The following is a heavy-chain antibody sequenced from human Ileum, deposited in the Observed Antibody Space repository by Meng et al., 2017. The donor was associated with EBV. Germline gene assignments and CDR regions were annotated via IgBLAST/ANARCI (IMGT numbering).Heavy chain of an antibody. V-gene: IGHV1-69*06. D-gene: IGHD3-10*01. J-gene: IGHJ4*02. CDR2: IIPALGTP. Sequence: QWRLLQSGPEVTNPGSSVKVSCKSSGSTFSVYGITWVRQAPGQGLEWMGGIIPALGTPKYARKFQDRLTITADKSTSTGYMELHSLTSNDTAVYFCARGTGADYWGQGTLVTVSS. CDR1: GSTFSVYG. CDR3: ARGTGADY.